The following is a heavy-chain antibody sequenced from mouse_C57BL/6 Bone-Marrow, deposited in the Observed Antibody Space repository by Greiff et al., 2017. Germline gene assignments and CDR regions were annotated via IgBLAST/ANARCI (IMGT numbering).Heavy chain of an antibody. CDR3: ARPLYYYGSSYVAY. J-gene: IGHJ3*01. V-gene: IGHV1-19*01. D-gene: IGHD1-1*01. CDR1: GYTFTDYY. Sequence: EVQLQQSGPVLVKPGASVKMSCKASGYTFTDYYMNWVKQSHGKSLEWIGVINPYNGGISYNQKLKGKATLTVDKSSSTAYMELNSLTSEDSAVYYCARPLYYYGSSYVAYWGQGTLVTVSA. CDR2: INPYNGGI.